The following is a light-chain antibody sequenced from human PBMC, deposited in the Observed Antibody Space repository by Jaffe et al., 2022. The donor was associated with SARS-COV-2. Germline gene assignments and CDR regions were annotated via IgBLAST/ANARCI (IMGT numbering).Light chain of an antibody. CDR2: KDS. V-gene: IGLV3-25*03. J-gene: IGLJ3*02. CDR1: ALPKQY. CDR3: QSADSSGTSKE. Sequence: SYELTQPPSVSVSPGQTARITCSGDALPKQYAYWYQQKPGQAPVLVIYKDSERPSGIPERFSGSSSGTTVTLTISGVQAEDEADYYCQSADSSGTSKEFGGGTKLTVL.